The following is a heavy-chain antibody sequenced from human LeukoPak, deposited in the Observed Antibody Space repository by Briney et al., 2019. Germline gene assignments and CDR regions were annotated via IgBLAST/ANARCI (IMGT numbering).Heavy chain of an antibody. CDR2: INHSGST. Sequence: SETLSLTCAVSGGSISSGGYSWSWIRQPPGKGLEWIGEINHSGSTNYNRSLKSRVTMSVDTSKNQFSLKVNSMTAADTAVYYCARVDYGDYSKDFDYWGQGTLVTVSS. CDR1: GGSISSGGYS. D-gene: IGHD4-17*01. CDR3: ARVDYGDYSKDFDY. J-gene: IGHJ4*02. V-gene: IGHV4-34*01.